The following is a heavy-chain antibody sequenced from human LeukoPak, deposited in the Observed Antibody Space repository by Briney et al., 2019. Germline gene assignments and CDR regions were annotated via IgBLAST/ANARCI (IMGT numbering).Heavy chain of an antibody. CDR1: GYTFTGYY. D-gene: IGHD6-13*01. V-gene: IGHV1-2*02. Sequence: ASVKVSCKASGYTFTGYYMHWVRQAPGQGLEWMGWINPNSGGTNYAQKFQGRVTMTRDTSISTAYMELSRLRSDDTAVYYCAGDFGCRSSSCLFDYWGQGTLVTVSS. CDR2: INPNSGGT. J-gene: IGHJ4*02. CDR3: AGDFGCRSSSCLFDY.